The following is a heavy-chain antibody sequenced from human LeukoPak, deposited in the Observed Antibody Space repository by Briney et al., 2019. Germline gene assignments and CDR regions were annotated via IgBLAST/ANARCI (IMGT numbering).Heavy chain of an antibody. Sequence: SGGSLRLSCAASGFTFSRYIMNRVPQAPRKRLELVASIKQDGSEKYYVDSVKGRFTISRDNAKNSLYLQMNSLRAEDTAVYYCAKLWFGELLPGDYYMDVWGKGTTVTISS. V-gene: IGHV3-7*02. D-gene: IGHD3-10*01. J-gene: IGHJ6*03. CDR2: IKQDGSEK. CDR1: GFTFSRYI. CDR3: AKLWFGELLPGDYYMDV.